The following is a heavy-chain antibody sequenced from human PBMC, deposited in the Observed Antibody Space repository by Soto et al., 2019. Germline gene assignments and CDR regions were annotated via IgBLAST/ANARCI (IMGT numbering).Heavy chain of an antibody. CDR1: GFTVSSNY. CDR2: IYSGGST. D-gene: IGHD6-25*01. CDR3: ARDPAGSTYYYYYGMDV. V-gene: IGHV3-53*01. J-gene: IGHJ6*02. Sequence: EVQLVESGGGLIQPGGSLRLSCAASGFTVSSNYMSWVRQAPGKGLEWVSVIYSGGSTYYADSVKGPFTISRDNSKNTLYLQMNSLRAEDTAVYYCARDPAGSTYYYYYGMDVWGQGTTVTVSS.